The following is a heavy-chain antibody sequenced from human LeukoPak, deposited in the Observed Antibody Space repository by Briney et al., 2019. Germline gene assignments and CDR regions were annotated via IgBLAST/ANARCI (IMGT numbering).Heavy chain of an antibody. CDR3: AKGSYYDSSGSFYFDY. CDR2: ISGSGDDT. CDR1: GFTFSSYA. V-gene: IGHV3-23*01. J-gene: IGHJ4*02. Sequence: GGSLRLSCAASGFTFSSYAMSWVRQAPGKGLEWVSGISGSGDDTYYADSVKGRFTISRDNSKNTLYVQVNSLGTEDTAAYYCAKGSYYDSSGSFYFDYWGQGTLVTVSS. D-gene: IGHD3-22*01.